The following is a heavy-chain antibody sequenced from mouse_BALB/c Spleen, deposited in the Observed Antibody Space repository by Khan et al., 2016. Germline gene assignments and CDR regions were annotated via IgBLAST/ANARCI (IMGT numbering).Heavy chain of an antibody. CDR1: GFTFSDYY. V-gene: IGHV5-4*02. Sequence: EVELVESGGGLVKPGGSLKLSCAASGFTFSDYYMYWIRQTPEKRLEWVATISDGGDYTYYPDSVKGRFTLPSDNAKNNLYRQMSSLKSKYTAMYYCARDWPYAMDYWGQGTSVTVSS. J-gene: IGHJ4*01. CDR2: ISDGGDYT. CDR3: ARDWPYAMDY.